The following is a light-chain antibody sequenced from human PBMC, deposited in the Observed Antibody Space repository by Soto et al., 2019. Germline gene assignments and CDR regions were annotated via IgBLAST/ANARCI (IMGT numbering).Light chain of an antibody. Sequence: EIVLTQSPATLCLSPGERATLSCRASQSVSSYLAWYQQKPGQAPRLLIYDASNRATGIPARFSGSGSGTDFTLTISSLEPEDFAVYYCQQRSNWPITFGQGTGLEIK. CDR1: QSVSSY. J-gene: IGKJ5*01. CDR2: DAS. CDR3: QQRSNWPIT. V-gene: IGKV3-11*01.